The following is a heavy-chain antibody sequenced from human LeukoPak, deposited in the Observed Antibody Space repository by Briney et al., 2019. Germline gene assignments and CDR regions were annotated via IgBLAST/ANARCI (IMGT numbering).Heavy chain of an antibody. CDR3: ASDGGYDSFDY. V-gene: IGHV3-21*01. CDR1: GFTFSSYS. J-gene: IGHJ4*02. D-gene: IGHD5-12*01. Sequence: GGSLRLSCAASGFTFSSYSMNWVRQAPGKGLEWVSFISTSSSYIYYADSLKGRFTISRDDAKKSLYLQMNSLRAEDTAVYYCASDGGYDSFDYWGQGTLVTVSS. CDR2: ISTSSSYI.